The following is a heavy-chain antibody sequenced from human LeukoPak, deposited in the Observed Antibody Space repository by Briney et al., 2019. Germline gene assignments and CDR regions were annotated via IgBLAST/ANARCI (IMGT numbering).Heavy chain of an antibody. J-gene: IGHJ3*02. V-gene: IGHV1-18*01. CDR3: ARDCSGGSCYSGDAFDI. D-gene: IGHD2-15*01. CDR1: GYTFTSYG. CDR2: IRAYNGNT. Sequence: VASVKVSCKASGYTFTSYGISWVRQAPGQGLEWMGWIRAYNGNTNYAQRLQGRVTMTTDTSTSTAYMELRSLRSDDTAVYYCARDCSGGSCYSGDAFDIWGQGTMVTVSS.